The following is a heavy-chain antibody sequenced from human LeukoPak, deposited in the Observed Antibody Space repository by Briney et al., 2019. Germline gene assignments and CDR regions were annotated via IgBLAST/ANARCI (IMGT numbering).Heavy chain of an antibody. CDR2: IDQNGTT. CDR3: ARVPHYYFGYGYFDS. V-gene: IGHV4-34*01. CDR1: GGSFSGYY. J-gene: IGHJ4*02. D-gene: IGHD3-10*01. Sequence: PSETLSLTCVVYGGSFSGYYWSWIRQPPGKGLEWIGEIDQNGTTNYNPSLKSRVSISVDTSKKQFSLTLTSMTAADTAVYYCARVPHYYFGYGYFDSWGQGTLVTVSS.